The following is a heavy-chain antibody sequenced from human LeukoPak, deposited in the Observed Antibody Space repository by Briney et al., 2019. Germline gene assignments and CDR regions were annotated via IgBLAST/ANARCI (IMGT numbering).Heavy chain of an antibody. J-gene: IGHJ5*02. CDR2: ISSNGGST. Sequence: PGGSLRLSCSASGFTFSSYAMHWVRQAPGKGLEYVSAISSNGGSTYYADSVKGRFTISRDNSKNTLYLQMNSLRAEDTAVYYCARDGYCSSTSCYNGWFDPWGQGTLVTVSS. D-gene: IGHD2-2*03. CDR1: GFTFSSYA. CDR3: ARDGYCSSTSCYNGWFDP. V-gene: IGHV3-64*04.